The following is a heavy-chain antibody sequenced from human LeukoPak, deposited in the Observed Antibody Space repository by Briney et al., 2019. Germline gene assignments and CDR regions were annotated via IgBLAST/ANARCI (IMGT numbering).Heavy chain of an antibody. Sequence: GAPVKVSCKASGYTFTGYYMHWVRQAPGQGLEWMGWINPNSGGTNYAQKFQGRVTMTRDTSISTAYMELSRLRSDDTAVYYCARDRGSLYSLYYFDYWGQGTLVTVSS. D-gene: IGHD1-26*01. V-gene: IGHV1-2*02. CDR1: GYTFTGYY. CDR2: INPNSGGT. CDR3: ARDRGSLYSLYYFDY. J-gene: IGHJ4*02.